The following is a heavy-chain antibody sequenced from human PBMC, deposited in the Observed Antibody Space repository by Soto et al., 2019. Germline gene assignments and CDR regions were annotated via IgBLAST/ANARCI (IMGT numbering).Heavy chain of an antibody. V-gene: IGHV4-4*02. CDR2: IFHSGST. Sequence: PSETLSLTCDVSGDSISNNYWWTWVRQFPGEGLQWIGEIFHSGSTNYNPPLKNRVNISVDKSNNRFSLMLSSVTAADTAVYYCTRGDFWSGSDYCGQRIQVTVSS. CDR1: GDSISNNYW. D-gene: IGHD3-3*01. CDR3: TRGDFWSGSDY. J-gene: IGHJ4*02.